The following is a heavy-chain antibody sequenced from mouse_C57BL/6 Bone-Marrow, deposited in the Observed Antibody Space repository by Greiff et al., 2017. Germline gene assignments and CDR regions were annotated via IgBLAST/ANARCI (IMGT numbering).Heavy chain of an antibody. D-gene: IGHD1-1*01. CDR1: GYSITSGYY. J-gene: IGHJ2*01. CDR2: ISYDGSN. Sequence: EVQLVESGPGLVKPSQSLSLTCSVTGYSITSGYYWNWIRQFPGNKLEWMGYISYDGSNNYNPSLKNRISITRDTSKNQFFLKLNSVTTEDTATYYCARGPVVATREYFDYWRQGTTLTVSS. CDR3: ARGPVVATREYFDY. V-gene: IGHV3-6*01.